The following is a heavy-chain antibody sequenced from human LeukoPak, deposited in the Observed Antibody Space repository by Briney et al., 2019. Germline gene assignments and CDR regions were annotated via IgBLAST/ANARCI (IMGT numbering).Heavy chain of an antibody. CDR3: ASTPDYYDSSGYLNNWFDP. Sequence: SQTLSLTCTVSGGSISSGGYYWSWIRQHPGKGLEWIGYIYYSGSTYYNPSLKSRVTILVDTSKNQFSLKLSSVTAADTAVYYCASTPDYYDSSGYLNNWFDPWGQGTLVTVSS. D-gene: IGHD3-22*01. CDR1: GGSISSGGYY. V-gene: IGHV4-31*03. CDR2: IYYSGST. J-gene: IGHJ5*02.